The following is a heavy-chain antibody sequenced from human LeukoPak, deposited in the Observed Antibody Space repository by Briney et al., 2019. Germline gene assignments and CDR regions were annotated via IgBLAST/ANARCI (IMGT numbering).Heavy chain of an antibody. V-gene: IGHV3-33*01. CDR1: GFTFSNYG. J-gene: IGHJ4*02. Sequence: GGSLRLSCAASGFTFSNYGMHWVRQAPGKGLEWVAVIWYDGSNKYYADSVEGRFTISRDNSKNTLYLQMNSLRAEDTAVYYCARGGTAYYYDSSGYSDYFDYWGQGTLVTVSS. CDR3: ARGGTAYYYDSSGYSDYFDY. CDR2: IWYDGSNK. D-gene: IGHD3-22*01.